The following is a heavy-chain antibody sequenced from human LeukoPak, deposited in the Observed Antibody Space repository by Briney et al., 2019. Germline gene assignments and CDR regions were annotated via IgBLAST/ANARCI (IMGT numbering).Heavy chain of an antibody. J-gene: IGHJ4*02. D-gene: IGHD3-22*01. Sequence: GGSLRLSCAASGFTVSNAWMRWVRQAPGKGLEWVGRIKSKTDGETTDYAAPVKGRFTISRDDSKNTLYLQMNSLKTEDTAVYYCTTVFSDSGGFYFNYCDYWGQGTLVTVST. V-gene: IGHV3-15*01. CDR3: TTVFSDSGGFYFNYCDY. CDR1: GFTVSNAW. CDR2: IKSKTDGETT.